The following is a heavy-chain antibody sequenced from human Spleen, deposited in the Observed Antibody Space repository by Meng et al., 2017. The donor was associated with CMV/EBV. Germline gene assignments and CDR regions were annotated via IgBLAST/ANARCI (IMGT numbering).Heavy chain of an antibody. CDR2: IYHTGRT. J-gene: IGHJ4*02. Sequence: SIISSNYWTWVRQHPGKGLEWIGEIYHTGRTNCNPSLKNRLIMSVDKPNDHFSLSLSSVTAADTAVYYCARKRMRFCSGADCPEIDYWGQGTLVTVSS. CDR3: ARKRMRFCSGADCPEIDY. CDR1: SIISSNY. V-gene: IGHV4-4*02. D-gene: IGHD2-21*02.